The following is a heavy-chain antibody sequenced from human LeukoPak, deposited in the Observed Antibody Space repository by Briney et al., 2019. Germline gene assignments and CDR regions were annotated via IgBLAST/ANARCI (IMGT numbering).Heavy chain of an antibody. Sequence: GASVKVSCKASGYTFTSYGISWVRQAPGQGLEWMGWINPNSDGTNYAQKFQGRVTMTRDTSISTAYMELSRLRSDDTAVYYCARDREVGVHDYWGQGTLVTVSS. D-gene: IGHD1-26*01. CDR3: ARDREVGVHDY. CDR2: INPNSDGT. CDR1: GYTFTSYG. J-gene: IGHJ4*02. V-gene: IGHV1-2*02.